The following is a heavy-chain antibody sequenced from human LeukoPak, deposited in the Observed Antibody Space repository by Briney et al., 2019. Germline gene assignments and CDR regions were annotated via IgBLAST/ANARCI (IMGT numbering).Heavy chain of an antibody. D-gene: IGHD4-17*01. V-gene: IGHV4-39*01. CDR2: IYYSRST. CDR3: ARRDFGDYYFDF. Sequence: SETLSLTCTVSGASISSSTYYWGWIRQPPGKGLEWIGIIYYSRSTYYNPSLKSRVTISVDTSKNQFSLKLSSVTAADTAVYFCARRDFGDYYFDFWGQGTLVTVSS. CDR1: GASISSSTYY. J-gene: IGHJ4*02.